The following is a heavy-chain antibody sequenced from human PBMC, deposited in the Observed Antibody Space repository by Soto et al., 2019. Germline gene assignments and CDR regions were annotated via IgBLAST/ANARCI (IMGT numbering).Heavy chain of an antibody. D-gene: IGHD2-15*01. V-gene: IGHV5-51*01. CDR3: ARQVVVAATIDY. J-gene: IGHJ4*02. CDR2: IYPGDSDT. Sequence: AGEALKISCKGSGYSFTSYWIGWVRQMPGKGLEWMGIIYPGDSDTRYSPSFQGQVTISAAKSISTAYLQWSSLKASDTAMYYCARQVVVAATIDYWGQGTLVTVSS. CDR1: GYSFTSYW.